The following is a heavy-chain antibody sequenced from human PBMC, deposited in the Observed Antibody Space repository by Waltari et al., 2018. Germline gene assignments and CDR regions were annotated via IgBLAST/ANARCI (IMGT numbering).Heavy chain of an antibody. CDR3: ARLEDCSGGNCYSANNHPVDV. CDR2: INHAGNT. D-gene: IGHD2-15*01. Sequence: QVHLQQWGAGLLKASATLSLTCAVDGGSFRGSYWRWVRQPPGKGLEWIGEINHAGNTNFNPSLKSRVVISEDTSKSQFYLKLTFVTAADTGVYYCARLEDCSGGNCYSANNHPVDVWGQGTSVTVSS. CDR1: GGSFRGSY. V-gene: IGHV4-34*01. J-gene: IGHJ6*02.